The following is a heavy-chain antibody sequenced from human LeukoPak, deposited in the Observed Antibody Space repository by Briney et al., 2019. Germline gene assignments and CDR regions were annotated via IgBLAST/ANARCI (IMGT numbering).Heavy chain of an antibody. CDR2: ISYDGSNK. CDR1: GFTFSSYA. J-gene: IGHJ4*02. Sequence: GGSLRLSCAASGFTFSSYAMHWVRQAPGKGLEWVAVISYDGSNKYYADSVKGRFTISRDNSKNTLYLQMNSLRAEDTAVYYCARTDSIGLYYFDYWGQGTLVTVSS. V-gene: IGHV3-30-3*01. CDR3: ARTDSIGLYYFDY. D-gene: IGHD6-19*01.